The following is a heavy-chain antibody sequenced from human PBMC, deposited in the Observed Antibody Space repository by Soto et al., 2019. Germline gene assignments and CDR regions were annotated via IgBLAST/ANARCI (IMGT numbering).Heavy chain of an antibody. J-gene: IGHJ6*01. CDR1: GYTFSGYY. CDR3: ASDYGSGVEMDV. V-gene: IGHV1-46*01. CDR2: FKPTGGAST. Sequence: QVQLVQSGAEVKKPGASVKLSCKPSGYTFSGYYVHWVRQAPGQGLEWMGVFKPTGGASTSYAQSFHGRVTVTRGTSTSTVYMELRSLRFDDTAVYFCASDYGSGVEMDVWGQGTRVTVSS. D-gene: IGHD3-10*01.